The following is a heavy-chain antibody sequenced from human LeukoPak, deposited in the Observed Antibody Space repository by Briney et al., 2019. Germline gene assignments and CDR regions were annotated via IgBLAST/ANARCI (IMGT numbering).Heavy chain of an antibody. CDR1: GFAFSSYG. V-gene: IGHV3-33*01. D-gene: IGHD5-18*01. J-gene: IGHJ5*02. CDR2: IWYDGSNK. CDR3: ARETAMVPDH. Sequence: PGGSLRLSCAASGFAFSSYGMHWVRQAPGKGLEWVAVIWYDGSNKHYADSVKGRFTISRDNSKNTLYLQMNSLRAEDTAVYYCARETAMVPDHWGQGTLVTVSS.